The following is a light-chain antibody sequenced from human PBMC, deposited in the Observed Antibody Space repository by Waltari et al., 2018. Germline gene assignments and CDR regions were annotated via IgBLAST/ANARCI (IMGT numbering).Light chain of an antibody. J-gene: IGKJ3*01. CDR2: DSS. V-gene: IGKV1-33*01. CDR1: HDIINY. CDR3: QQYNNIPQT. Sequence: DIQMTQSPSSLSASVGDRVTITCQASHDIINYSNWYQQKPGKAPKLLIYDSSNLETGVPSRFSGSGSGTDFTFTISSLQPEDIATYYCQQYNNIPQTFGPGTRVEIK.